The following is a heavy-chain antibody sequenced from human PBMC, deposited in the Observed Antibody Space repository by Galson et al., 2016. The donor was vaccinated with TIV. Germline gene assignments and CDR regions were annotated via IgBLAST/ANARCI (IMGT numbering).Heavy chain of an antibody. Sequence: SVKVSCKASGGTFSSYVFNWVRLASGQGLEWMGGIIPLFRTTNYAQKFQGRVTVTADESTSTVYLDLSSLRSEDTAVYYCAKDRNTALDTYHYYYGMDVWGQGTTVTVSS. CDR1: GGTFSSYV. J-gene: IGHJ6*02. V-gene: IGHV1-69*13. D-gene: IGHD5-18*01. CDR2: IIPLFRTT. CDR3: AKDRNTALDTYHYYYGMDV.